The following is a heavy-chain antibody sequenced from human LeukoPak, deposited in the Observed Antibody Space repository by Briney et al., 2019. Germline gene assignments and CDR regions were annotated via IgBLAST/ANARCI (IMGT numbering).Heavy chain of an antibody. V-gene: IGHV4-39*01. CDR3: ARRRHNFDFYDV. CDR2: TFYTVRT. CDR1: GDSIISNIYW. Sequence: SETLSLTCTVTGDSIISNIYWWDWVRLPPGKGLEWIVATFYTVRTFYSPSLKSRVTISVHTSKNQFSLDLSSATAADTAVYYCARRRHNFDFYDVWGQGTRVTVSS. J-gene: IGHJ3*01. D-gene: IGHD3/OR15-3a*01.